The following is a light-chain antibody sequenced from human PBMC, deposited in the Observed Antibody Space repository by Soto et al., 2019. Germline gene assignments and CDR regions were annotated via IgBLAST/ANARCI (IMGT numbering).Light chain of an antibody. CDR1: QDIRDY. J-gene: IGKJ4*01. CDR2: DAS. Sequence: EIVFTQSPATLSLSPGERVTLSCRASQDIRDYLGWYQQKPGQAPRLLISDASNRATGIPARFSGSGSGTDFSLTISSLEPEDFAVYYCQQRSRWPLTFGGGTKVDIK. V-gene: IGKV3-11*01. CDR3: QQRSRWPLT.